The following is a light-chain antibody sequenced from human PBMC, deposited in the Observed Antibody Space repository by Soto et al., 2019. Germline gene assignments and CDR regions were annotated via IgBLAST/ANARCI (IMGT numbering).Light chain of an antibody. Sequence: EIVMTQSPATLSVSPGERATLSCRASQSVSSNLAWYQQKLGQAPRLLIYGASTRATGIPARFSGSGSGTEFTLTISSLQSEDFAVYYCQHYNYWPYTFGQGTKVDIK. CDR3: QHYNYWPYT. J-gene: IGKJ2*01. CDR1: QSVSSN. CDR2: GAS. V-gene: IGKV3-15*01.